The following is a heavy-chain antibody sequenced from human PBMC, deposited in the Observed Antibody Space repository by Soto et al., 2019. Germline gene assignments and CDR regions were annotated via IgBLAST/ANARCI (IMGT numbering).Heavy chain of an antibody. V-gene: IGHV1-2*02. D-gene: IGHD2-21*01. Sequence: QVQLVQSGAEVKKPGASVKVSCKASGYTFTGYYMHWVRQAPGQGLEWMGWINLNSGGTNYAQKFQGRVTMTRDTSISTAYMELSRLRSDDTAVYYCARDAIPDNLDGDWGQGTLVTVSS. J-gene: IGHJ4*02. CDR1: GYTFTGYY. CDR2: INLNSGGT. CDR3: ARDAIPDNLDGD.